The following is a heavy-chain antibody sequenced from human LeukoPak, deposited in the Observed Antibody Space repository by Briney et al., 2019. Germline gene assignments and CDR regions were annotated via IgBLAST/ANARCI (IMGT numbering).Heavy chain of an antibody. D-gene: IGHD2-21*01. V-gene: IGHV3-23*01. CDR3: AKRGVVIRVILVGFHKEANYFDS. CDR2: ISGTGGST. Sequence: GGSLRLSCAVPGITLSNYGMSWVRQAPGKGLEWVAGISGTGGSTKYADSVKGRFTVSRDNAKNTLYLQMNSLRAEDTAVYFCAKRGVVIRVILVGFHKEANYFDSWGQGALVTVSS. J-gene: IGHJ4*02. CDR1: GITLSNYG.